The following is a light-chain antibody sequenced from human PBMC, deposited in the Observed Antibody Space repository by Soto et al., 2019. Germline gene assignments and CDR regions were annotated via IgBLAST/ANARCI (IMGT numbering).Light chain of an antibody. J-gene: IGKJ1*01. CDR2: LAS. Sequence: DIQMTQSPSTLSASVRDRVTITCRASQSIINWLAWYQQKPGKAPKLLIYLASSLESGVPSRFSGSGSGTEFTLTISNLQPDDFATYYCQQSNSYSWTFGQGTKVHIK. CDR1: QSIINW. CDR3: QQSNSYSWT. V-gene: IGKV1-5*03.